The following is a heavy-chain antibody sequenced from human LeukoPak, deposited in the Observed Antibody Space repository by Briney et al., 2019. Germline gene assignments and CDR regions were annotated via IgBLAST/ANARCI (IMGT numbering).Heavy chain of an antibody. J-gene: IGHJ4*02. D-gene: IGHD3-22*01. Sequence: GGSLRLSCAASGFTVSSNYMSWVRQAPGKGLEWVSVIYSGGSTYYADSVKGRFTISRDNSKNILYLQMSSLRAEDTAVYYCARGLVSSGYWGYFDYRGQGTLVTVSS. CDR3: ARGLVSSGYWGYFDY. CDR1: GFTVSSNY. CDR2: IYSGGST. V-gene: IGHV3-66*02.